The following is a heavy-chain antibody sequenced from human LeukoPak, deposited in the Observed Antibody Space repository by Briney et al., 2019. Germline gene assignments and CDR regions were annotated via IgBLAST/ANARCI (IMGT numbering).Heavy chain of an antibody. J-gene: IGHJ4*02. CDR3: ARALFGYNVLFDY. Sequence: SETLSLTCAVYGGSFSGYYWSWIRQPPGKGLEWIGYIYYSGSTNYNPSLKSRVTISVDTSKNQFSLKLSSVTAADTAVYYCARALFGYNVLFDYWGQGTLVTVSS. CDR2: IYYSGST. CDR1: GGSFSGYY. D-gene: IGHD5-24*01. V-gene: IGHV4-59*01.